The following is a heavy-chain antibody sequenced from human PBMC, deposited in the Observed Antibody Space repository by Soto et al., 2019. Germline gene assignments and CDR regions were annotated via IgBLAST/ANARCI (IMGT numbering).Heavy chain of an antibody. V-gene: IGHV4-34*01. D-gene: IGHD6-13*01. CDR2: INHSGST. CDR1: GGSFSGYY. CDR3: ARGIAAAFDP. Sequence: QVQLQQWGAGLLKPSETLSLTCAVYGGSFSGYYWSWIRQPPGKGLEWIGEINHSGSTNYNPSLKRRVTISVDTSKNQFSLKLSSVTAADTAVYYCARGIAAAFDPWGQGTLVTVSS. J-gene: IGHJ5*02.